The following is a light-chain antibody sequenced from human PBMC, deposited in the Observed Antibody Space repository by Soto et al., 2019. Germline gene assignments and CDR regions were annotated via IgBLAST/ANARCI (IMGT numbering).Light chain of an antibody. Sequence: DIEMTQSPSSLSASVGDRVTITCRASQSICSYLNWYQQKPGKAPKLLIYAAASLQSGVPSRFSGSGSETDFTHTISRLQPEDFATYYYQQSYSTPLTFGGGTKVEIK. CDR2: AAA. V-gene: IGKV1-39*01. CDR3: QQSYSTPLT. CDR1: QSICSY. J-gene: IGKJ4*01.